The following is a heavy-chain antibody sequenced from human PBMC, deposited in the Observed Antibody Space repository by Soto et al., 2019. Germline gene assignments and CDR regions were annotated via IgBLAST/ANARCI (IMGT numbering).Heavy chain of an antibody. CDR3: ARVTIFGVVYYYYGMDV. D-gene: IGHD3-3*01. CDR1: GGSISSGDYY. Sequence: QVQLQESGPGLVKPSQTLSLTCTVSGGSISSGDYYWSWIRQPPGKGLEWIGYIYYSGSTYYNPSPKSRVTISVDTSKNQFSLKLSSVTAADTAVYYCARVTIFGVVYYYYGMDVWGQGTTITVSS. CDR2: IYYSGST. J-gene: IGHJ6*02. V-gene: IGHV4-30-4*01.